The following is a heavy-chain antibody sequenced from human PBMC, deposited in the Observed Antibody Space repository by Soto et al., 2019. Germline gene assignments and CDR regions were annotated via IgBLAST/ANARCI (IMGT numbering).Heavy chain of an antibody. CDR1: GGCITTSGYT. D-gene: IGHD3-10*01. V-gene: IGHV4-30-2*01. CDR2: VYDTGNA. CDR3: AARTYYYYGLDV. Sequence: SQTLSLPGTASGGCITTSGYTWSSHRQPTGKAAEWIGYVYDTGNADPKPSPKVRVTISLDGAKNQFSLKMTSVTAADTGLYSGAARTYYYYGLDVWGQGTTVTVSS. J-gene: IGHJ6*02.